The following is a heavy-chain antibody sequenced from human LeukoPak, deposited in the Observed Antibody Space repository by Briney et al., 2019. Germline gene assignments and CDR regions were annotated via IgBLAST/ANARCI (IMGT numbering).Heavy chain of an antibody. CDR1: GLTVSNAW. J-gene: IGHJ4*02. V-gene: IGHV3-15*01. Sequence: PGGSLRLSCAASGLTVSNAWMSWVRQAPGKGLEWVGRIKSKADGGTTDYAAPVKGRFTISRDDSKNTLYLQMNSLKTEDTAVYYCSTDQIAVAPTGAWGQGALVTVSS. CDR2: IKSKADGGTT. D-gene: IGHD6-19*01. CDR3: STDQIAVAPTGA.